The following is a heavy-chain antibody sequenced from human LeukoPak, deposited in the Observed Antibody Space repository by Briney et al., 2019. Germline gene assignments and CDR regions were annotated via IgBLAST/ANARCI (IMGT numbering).Heavy chain of an antibody. V-gene: IGHV1-8*03. J-gene: IGHJ4*02. CDR2: MNPNSGNT. CDR1: GYTFTGYY. Sequence: ASVKVSCKASGYTFTGYYMHWVRQATGQGLEWMGWMNPNSGNTAYAQKFQGRVTITRNTSISTAYMELSSLRSEDTAVYYCAREDYYDSGSNDYWGQGTLVTVSS. D-gene: IGHD3-22*01. CDR3: AREDYYDSGSNDY.